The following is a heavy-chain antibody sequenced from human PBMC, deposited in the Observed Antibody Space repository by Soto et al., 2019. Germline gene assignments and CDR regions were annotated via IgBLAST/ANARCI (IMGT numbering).Heavy chain of an antibody. J-gene: IGHJ2*01. CDR1: GFTFDDYA. D-gene: IGHD6-13*01. V-gene: IGHV3-9*01. CDR2: ISWNSGSI. Sequence: TGGSLRLSCAASGFTFDDYAMHWVRQAPGKGLEWVSGISWNSGSIGYADSVKGRFTISRDNAKNSLYLQMNGLRAEDTALYYCAKDISIAAAGAYWYFDLWGRGTLVTVS. CDR3: AKDISIAAAGAYWYFDL.